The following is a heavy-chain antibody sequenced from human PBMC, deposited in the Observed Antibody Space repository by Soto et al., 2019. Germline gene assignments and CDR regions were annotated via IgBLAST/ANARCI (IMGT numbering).Heavy chain of an antibody. CDR1: GASISTGGYS. D-gene: IGHD1-26*01. V-gene: IGHV4-30-2*01. Sequence: SETLSLTCIVSGASISTGGYSWSWIRQPPGKGPEWIGYIYESGRTYYKPSLRSRASISMDKSRNQFSVRLTSVTAADTAVYFCARGDRYSGSFSDYFDPWGQGTLVTVSS. CDR3: ARGDRYSGSFSDYFDP. CDR2: IYESGRT. J-gene: IGHJ5*02.